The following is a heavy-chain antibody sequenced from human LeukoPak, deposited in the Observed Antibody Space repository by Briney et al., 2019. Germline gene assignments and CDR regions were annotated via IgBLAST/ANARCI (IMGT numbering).Heavy chain of an antibody. Sequence: SETLSLTCAVYGGSFSGYYWSWIRQPPGKGLEWIGEINHSGSTNYNPSLKSRVTISVDTSKNQFSLKLSSVTAAVTAVYYCARGPLKRSSSPLGDYWGQGTLVTVSS. V-gene: IGHV4-34*01. CDR2: INHSGST. D-gene: IGHD6-6*01. CDR1: GGSFSGYY. CDR3: ARGPLKRSSSPLGDY. J-gene: IGHJ4*02.